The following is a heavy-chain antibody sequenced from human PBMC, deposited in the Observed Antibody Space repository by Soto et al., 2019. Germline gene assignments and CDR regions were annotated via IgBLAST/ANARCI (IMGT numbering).Heavy chain of an antibody. CDR1: GGSISSSNW. D-gene: IGHD3-10*01. J-gene: IGHJ6*02. V-gene: IGHV4-4*02. Sequence: SETLSLTCAVSGGSISSSNWWSWVRQPPGKGLEWIGGIYHSGSTNYNPSPKTRVTISVDKSKNQFSLKLSSVTAADTAVYYCGRCYGSGSSYSYYYGMDVWGQGTTVTVSS. CDR2: IYHSGST. CDR3: GRCYGSGSSYSYYYGMDV.